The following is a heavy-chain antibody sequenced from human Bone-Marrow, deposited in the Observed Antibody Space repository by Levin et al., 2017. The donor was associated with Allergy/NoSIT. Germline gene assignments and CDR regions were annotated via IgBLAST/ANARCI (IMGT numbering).Heavy chain of an antibody. CDR1: GGTISNYD. CDR2: IIPTFDTP. CDR3: AGGEYSYYYYALDV. V-gene: IGHV1-69*01. Sequence: KISCKASGGTISNYDISWVRQAPGQGLEWMGGIIPTFDTPNYAQKFQGRVTITADDSTSTAYSEMSSLSSEDTAVYYCAGGEYSYYYYALDVWGQGTTVTVSS. D-gene: IGHD2/OR15-2a*01. J-gene: IGHJ6*02.